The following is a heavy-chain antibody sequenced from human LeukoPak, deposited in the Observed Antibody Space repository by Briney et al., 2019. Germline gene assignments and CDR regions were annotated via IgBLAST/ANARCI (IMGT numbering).Heavy chain of an antibody. CDR3: AREGYDILTGYLDC. CDR2: ISYDGNKK. Sequence: GGSLRFSCAASGFTFSSHGIHWVRQAPGKGLEWVAVISYDGNKKYYADSVKGRFTISRDNAKNSLYLQMNSLRAEDTAVYYCAREGYDILTGYLDCWGQGTLVTVSS. D-gene: IGHD3-9*01. V-gene: IGHV3-30*03. CDR1: GFTFSSHG. J-gene: IGHJ4*02.